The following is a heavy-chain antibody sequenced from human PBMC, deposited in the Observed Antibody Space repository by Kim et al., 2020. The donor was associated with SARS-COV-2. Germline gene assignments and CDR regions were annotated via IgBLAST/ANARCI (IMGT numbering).Heavy chain of an antibody. CDR1: GGSVSSGSYY. D-gene: IGHD3-10*01. CDR2: IYYSGST. Sequence: SETLSLTCTVSGGSVSSGSYYWSWIRQPPGKGLEWIGYIYYSGSTNYNPSLKSRVTISVDTSKNQFSLKLSSVTAADTAVYYCARFVSRIASTLLWFGEATYDAFDIWGQGTMVTVSS. CDR3: ARFVSRIASTLLWFGEATYDAFDI. J-gene: IGHJ3*02. V-gene: IGHV4-61*01.